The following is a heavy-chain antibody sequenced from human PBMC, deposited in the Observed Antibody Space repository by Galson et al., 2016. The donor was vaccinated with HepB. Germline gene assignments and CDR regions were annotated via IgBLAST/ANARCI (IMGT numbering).Heavy chain of an antibody. D-gene: IGHD3-10*02. J-gene: IGHJ4*02. CDR1: GFSVITF. CDR2: INTNDGR. CDR3: VRENWYHYIP. Sequence: SLRLSCAASGFSVITFMAWVRQAPGKGLEWVSLINTNDGRTYADSVQGRFTISRDTSKNTLYLQMDSLRPEDTAVYYCVRENWYHYIPWGQGTQVTVSS. V-gene: IGHV3-53*01.